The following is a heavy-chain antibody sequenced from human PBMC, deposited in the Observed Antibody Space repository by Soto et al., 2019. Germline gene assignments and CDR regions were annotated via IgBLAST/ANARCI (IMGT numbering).Heavy chain of an antibody. J-gene: IGHJ4*02. CDR1: GDSISSRSYY. CDR2: IYYSGST. Sequence: SETLSLTCTVTGDSISSRSYYWGWIRQPPGKGLEWIGSIYYSGSTYNNPSLRSRVSMSIDTSKDRCSLKLKSVTAADTALYFCARQRTSVMTQAYFDVWGPGPLVTVSS. D-gene: IGHD4-17*01. V-gene: IGHV4-39*01. CDR3: ARQRTSVMTQAYFDV.